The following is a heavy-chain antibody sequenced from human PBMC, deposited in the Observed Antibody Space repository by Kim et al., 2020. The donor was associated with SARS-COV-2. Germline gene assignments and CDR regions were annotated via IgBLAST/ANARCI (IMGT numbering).Heavy chain of an antibody. CDR3: ARTIESSEVRGFDH. D-gene: IGHD3-10*01. Sequence: GGSLRLSCTASGFTFTDFWMHWVRQAPGKGLVWVSRIYSDGRRPSYADSVKGRFTISRDNAQNTVYLQMNSLRAEDTALYYCARTIESSEVRGFDHWGQGTLVTVSS. CDR2: IYSDGRRP. J-gene: IGHJ4*02. V-gene: IGHV3-74*01. CDR1: GFTFTDFW.